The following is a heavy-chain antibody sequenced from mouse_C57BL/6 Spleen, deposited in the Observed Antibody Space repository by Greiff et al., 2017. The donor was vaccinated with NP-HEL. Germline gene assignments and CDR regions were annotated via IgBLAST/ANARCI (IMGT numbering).Heavy chain of an antibody. D-gene: IGHD1-1*01. J-gene: IGHJ4*01. Sequence: VQLQQSGPELVKPGASVKMSCKASGYTFTDYNMHWVKQSHGKSLEWIGYINPNNGGTSYNQKFKGKATLTVNKSSSTAYMELRSLTSEDSAVYYCARWIYYGSSHPYAMDYWGQGTSVTVSS. V-gene: IGHV1-22*01. CDR3: ARWIYYGSSHPYAMDY. CDR2: INPNNGGT. CDR1: GYTFTDYN.